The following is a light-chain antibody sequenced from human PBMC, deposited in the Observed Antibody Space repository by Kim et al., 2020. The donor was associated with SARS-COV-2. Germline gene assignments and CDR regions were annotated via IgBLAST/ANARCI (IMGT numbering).Light chain of an antibody. V-gene: IGKV3-11*01. CDR3: QQRSNCLT. CDR2: DAS. Sequence: EIVLTQSPVTLSLSPGERATLSCRASQSVGSYFAGYQQKPGEAPSLLIYDASNRATGITASFSGSGSGTDFTLTISSLEPEDFAVYYCQQRSNCLTFCGGTKVDIK. J-gene: IGKJ4*01. CDR1: QSVGSY.